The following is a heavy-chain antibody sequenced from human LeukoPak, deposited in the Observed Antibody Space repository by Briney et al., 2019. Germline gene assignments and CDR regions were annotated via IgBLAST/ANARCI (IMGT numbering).Heavy chain of an antibody. D-gene: IGHD3-10*01. CDR3: ARELWFGELSTPGD. CDR2: IYTSGST. J-gene: IGHJ4*02. Sequence: SETLSLTCTVSGGSISSYYWSWIRQPAGKGLEWTGRIYTSGSTNYNPSLKSRVTMSVDTSKNQFSLKLSSVTAADTAVYYCARELWFGELSTPGDWGQGTLVTVSS. CDR1: GGSISSYY. V-gene: IGHV4-4*07.